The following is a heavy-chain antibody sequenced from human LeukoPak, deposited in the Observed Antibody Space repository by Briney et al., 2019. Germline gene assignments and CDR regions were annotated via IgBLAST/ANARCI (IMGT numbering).Heavy chain of an antibody. V-gene: IGHV3-23*01. CDR3: AKGDSSGWSEFDY. CDR2: ISGSGGST. D-gene: IGHD6-19*01. Sequence: GGSLRLSCAASGFTFSSYEMNWVRQAPGKGLEWVSAISGSGGSTYYADSVKGRFTISRDNSKNTLYLQMNSLRAEDTAVYYCAKGDSSGWSEFDYWGQGTLVTVSS. CDR1: GFTFSSYE. J-gene: IGHJ4*02.